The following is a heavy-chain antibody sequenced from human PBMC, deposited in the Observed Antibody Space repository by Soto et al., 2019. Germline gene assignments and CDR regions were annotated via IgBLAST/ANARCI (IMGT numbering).Heavy chain of an antibody. CDR2: ISYDGSNK. Sequence: QVQLVESGGGVVQPGRSLRLSCAASGFTFSSYGMHWVRQAPGKGLEWVAVISYDGSNKYYADSVKGRFTISRDNSKNTLYLQMNSLRAEDTAVYYCAKENLDSIAAAVGMDVWGQGTTVTVSS. D-gene: IGHD6-13*01. V-gene: IGHV3-30*18. J-gene: IGHJ6*02. CDR3: AKENLDSIAAAVGMDV. CDR1: GFTFSSYG.